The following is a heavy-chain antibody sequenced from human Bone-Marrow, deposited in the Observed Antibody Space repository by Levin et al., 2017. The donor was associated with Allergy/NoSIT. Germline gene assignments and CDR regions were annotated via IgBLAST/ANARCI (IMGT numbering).Heavy chain of an antibody. D-gene: IGHD3-10*01. Sequence: ASVKVSCKASGYDFTRYGINWVRQAPGQGLEWMGWISAYHETTKYAEKFQGRVTMTTDASTTTAYMELRSLTSDDTAVYYCARDQCDGSFYTPRYNWFDPWGQGTLVTVSS. CDR1: GYDFTRYG. J-gene: IGHJ5*02. CDR3: ARDQCDGSFYTPRYNWFDP. V-gene: IGHV1-18*01. CDR2: ISAYHETT.